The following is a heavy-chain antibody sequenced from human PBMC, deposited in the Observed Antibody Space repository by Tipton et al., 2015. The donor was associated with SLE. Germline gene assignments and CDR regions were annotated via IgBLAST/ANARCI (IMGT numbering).Heavy chain of an antibody. CDR2: IYHSGST. D-gene: IGHD5-24*01. V-gene: IGHV4-59*01. CDR3: AREPERWLQLKAFDI. J-gene: IGHJ3*02. CDR1: GGSISSYY. Sequence: LRLSCTVSGGSISSYYWSWIRQPPGKGLEWIGSIYHSGSTYYNPSLKSRVTISVDTSKNQFSLKLSSVTAADTAVYYCAREPERWLQLKAFDIWGQGTMVTVSS.